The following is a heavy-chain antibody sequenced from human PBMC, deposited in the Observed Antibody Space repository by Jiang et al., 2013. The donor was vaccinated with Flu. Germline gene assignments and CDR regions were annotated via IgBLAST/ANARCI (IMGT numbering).Heavy chain of an antibody. CDR2: AGST. Sequence: AGSTYYAGSVKGRFTISRDNSKNTLYLQVNSLRAEDTAVYYCAKHRVEVTPVPPEFDYWGQGTLVTVSS. V-gene: IGHV3-23*01. CDR3: AKHRVEVTPVPPEFDY. D-gene: IGHD2-21*02. J-gene: IGHJ4*02.